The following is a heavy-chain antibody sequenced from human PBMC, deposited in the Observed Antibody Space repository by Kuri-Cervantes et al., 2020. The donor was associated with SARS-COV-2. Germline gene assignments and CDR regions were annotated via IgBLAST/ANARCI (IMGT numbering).Heavy chain of an antibody. CDR2: IYYSGST. V-gene: IGHV4-59*01. Sequence: SETLSLTCTVSGGSISSDYWSWIRQPPGKGLEWIGYIYYSGSTNYNPSLNSRVTISVDTSKNQFSLKLSSVTAADTAVYYCARVEHRGYDFWSGYYNYYYYGMDVWGQGTTVTVS. CDR1: GGSISSDY. CDR3: ARVEHRGYDFWSGYYNYYYYGMDV. J-gene: IGHJ6*02. D-gene: IGHD3-3*01.